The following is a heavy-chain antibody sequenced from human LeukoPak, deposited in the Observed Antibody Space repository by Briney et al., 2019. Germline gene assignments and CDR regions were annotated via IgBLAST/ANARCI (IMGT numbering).Heavy chain of an antibody. D-gene: IGHD6-13*01. CDR3: ARGGGSAAARRFDP. CDR1: GYTFTSYD. J-gene: IGHJ5*02. V-gene: IGHV1-8*03. CDR2: MNPNSGNT. Sequence: ASVKVSCKASGYTFTSYDINWVRQAPGQGLEWMGWMNPNSGNTGYAQKFQGRVTITSHNSISTAYMELSSLRSEDTAVYYCARGGGSAAARRFDPWGQGTLVTVSS.